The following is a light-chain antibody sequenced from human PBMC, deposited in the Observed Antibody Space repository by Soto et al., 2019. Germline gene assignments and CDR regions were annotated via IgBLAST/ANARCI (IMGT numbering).Light chain of an antibody. CDR2: AAS. CDR3: QKYNSGPRT. CDR1: QGISHY. J-gene: IGKJ1*01. Sequence: DIQMTQSPSSLSASVGDRVTITCRASQGISHYLAWYQQKPGKDPKLLIYAASTLQSGVPSRFSGSGSGTDFTLTISSLQPEDVATYYCQKYNSGPRTFGQGTKVEI. V-gene: IGKV1-27*01.